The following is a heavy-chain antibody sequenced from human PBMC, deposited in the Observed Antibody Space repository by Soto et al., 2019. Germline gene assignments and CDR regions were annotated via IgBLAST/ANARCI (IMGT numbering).Heavy chain of an antibody. J-gene: IGHJ4*02. V-gene: IGHV4-31*03. D-gene: IGHD2-2*01. CDR2: IYYSGST. CDR1: GGSISSGGYY. CDR3: ARGRIVVVPAAMGRNYFDY. Sequence: QVQLQESGPGLVKPSQTLSLTCTVSGGSISSGGYYWSWIRQHPGKGLEWIGYIYYSGSTYYNPSLKSRVTISVDTSKNQFSLKLSFVTAADTAVYYCARGRIVVVPAAMGRNYFDYWGQGTLVTVSS.